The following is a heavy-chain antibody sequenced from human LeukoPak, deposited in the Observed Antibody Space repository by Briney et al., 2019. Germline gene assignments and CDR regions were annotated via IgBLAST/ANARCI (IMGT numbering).Heavy chain of an antibody. CDR2: FDPEDGET. V-gene: IGHV1-24*01. Sequence: ASXXXSCKVSGYTLTELSMHWVRQAPGKGLERMGGFDPEDGETIYAQEFQGRVTITTDESTRTAYMELSSLRSEDTAVYYCASGEGYSYGYGSLGPIDYWGQGTLVTVSS. D-gene: IGHD5-18*01. J-gene: IGHJ4*02. CDR3: ASGEGYSYGYGSLGPIDY. CDR1: GYTLTELS.